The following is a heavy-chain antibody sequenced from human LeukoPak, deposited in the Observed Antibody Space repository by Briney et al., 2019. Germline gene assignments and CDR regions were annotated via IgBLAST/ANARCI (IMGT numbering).Heavy chain of an antibody. Sequence: SATLSLTCSVSGDSLSTNNYFWGWIRQPPGMGLEWIGSISYNGITYYNPSLKSRATVSVDTSKNQFSLQLSSVTAADTAVYYCARRPGHTWDLGNWFDPWGQGTLVTVSS. J-gene: IGHJ5*02. V-gene: IGHV4-39*01. CDR1: GDSLSTNNYF. CDR2: ISYNGIT. CDR3: ARRPGHTWDLGNWFDP. D-gene: IGHD1-26*01.